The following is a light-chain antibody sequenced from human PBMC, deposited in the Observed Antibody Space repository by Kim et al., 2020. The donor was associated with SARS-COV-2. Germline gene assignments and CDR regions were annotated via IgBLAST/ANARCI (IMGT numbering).Light chain of an antibody. J-gene: IGLJ1*01. Sequence: GQSITSSCTGTSSDVGGYNYVSWYQQHPGKAPKLIIYDVTKRPSGVSIRFSGSKSGNTASLTISGLQAEDEADYYCSSYTSSSTYVFGTGTKVTVL. CDR1: SSDVGGYNY. CDR3: SSYTSSSTYV. CDR2: DVT. V-gene: IGLV2-14*04.